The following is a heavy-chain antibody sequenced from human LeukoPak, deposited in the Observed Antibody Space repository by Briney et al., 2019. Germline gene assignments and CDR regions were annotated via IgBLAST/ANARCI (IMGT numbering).Heavy chain of an antibody. CDR1: GYTFTGYY. V-gene: IGHV1-2*02. CDR3: AREGGVYSSPFDY. Sequence: ASVKVSCKASGYTFTGYYMHWVRQAPGQGLEWMGWINPNSGATKYIQKFQGRVTMTRDTSISTAYMELRRLRSDDTAVYYCAREGGVYSSPFDYWGQGTLVTVSS. CDR2: INPNSGAT. J-gene: IGHJ4*02. D-gene: IGHD6-13*01.